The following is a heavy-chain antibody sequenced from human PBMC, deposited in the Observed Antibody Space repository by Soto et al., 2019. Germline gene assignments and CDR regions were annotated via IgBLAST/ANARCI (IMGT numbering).Heavy chain of an antibody. CDR2: INTDGSST. V-gene: IGHV3-74*01. CDR3: ARETPGRAWAGATDY. J-gene: IGHJ4*02. CDR1: GFTFSSYW. Sequence: EVQLVESGGGLVQPGGSLRLSCAASGFTFSSYWMHWVRQPPGKGLVWVSRINTDGSSTSYEDSVKGRFTISRDNAENTLYLQMNSLRVADTAIYYCARETPGRAWAGATDYWGQGTLVTVSS. D-gene: IGHD1-26*01.